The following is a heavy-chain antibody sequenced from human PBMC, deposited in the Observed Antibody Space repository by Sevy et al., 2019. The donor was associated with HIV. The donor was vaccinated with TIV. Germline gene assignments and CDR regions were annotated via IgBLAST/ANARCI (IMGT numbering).Heavy chain of an antibody. Sequence: GGSLRLSCTTSGFIFSNAWMNWVRQAPGKGLEWVGRIKSEYDGGTTDYAAPVKGRCTVSRDDSKTTVHLQMNRLKAEETAIYYCATGGYYFDYWGQGTRVTVSS. CDR2: IKSEYDGGTT. CDR3: ATGGYYFDY. J-gene: IGHJ4*02. V-gene: IGHV3-15*07. CDR1: GFIFSNAW. D-gene: IGHD3-22*01.